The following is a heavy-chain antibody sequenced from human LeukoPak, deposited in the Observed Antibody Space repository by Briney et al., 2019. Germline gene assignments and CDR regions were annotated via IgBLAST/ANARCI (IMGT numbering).Heavy chain of an antibody. Sequence: AAVKVSCKASGYTFTSYGISWVRQPPGQGLEWMGWISAYNGNTNYAQKLQGRVTMTTDTSTSTAYMELRSLRSDDTAVYYCASSGSYLGYFDYWGQGTLVTVSS. CDR3: ASSGSYLGYFDY. D-gene: IGHD1-26*01. J-gene: IGHJ4*02. CDR1: GYTFTSYG. V-gene: IGHV1-18*01. CDR2: ISAYNGNT.